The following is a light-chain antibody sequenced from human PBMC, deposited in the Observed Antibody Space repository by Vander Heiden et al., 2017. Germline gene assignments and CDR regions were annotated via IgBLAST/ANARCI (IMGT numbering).Light chain of an antibody. V-gene: IGKV2-30*01. CDR3: MQGTYWPYT. J-gene: IGKJ2*01. CDR2: KVS. Sequence: DVVMTQFPLSLPVTIGQPASISCRSRHSLLYTKGDTYLNWCFQRPGQSPGRLIYKVSNRDPGVPDRFSGSGSGTDFTLKISRVEAEDVGVYYCMQGTYWPYTFGQGTTLEIK. CDR1: HSLLYTKGDTY.